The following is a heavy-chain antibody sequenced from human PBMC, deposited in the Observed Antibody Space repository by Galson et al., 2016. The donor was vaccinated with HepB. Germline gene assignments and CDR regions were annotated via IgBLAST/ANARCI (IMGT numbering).Heavy chain of an antibody. D-gene: IGHD2-2*01. Sequence: SLRLSCAASGFAFSTFGMHWVRQAPGKGLEWLAVIWYDGNNKYYLNSVKGRFTISRDNSKNMLYLQLNSLRAEDTAVYYCAKGLAYCSGTSCLSYSDSPGGGMDVWGQGTTVTVSS. CDR3: AKGLAYCSGTSCLSYSDSPGGGMDV. J-gene: IGHJ6*02. CDR1: GFAFSTFG. V-gene: IGHV3-33*06. CDR2: IWYDGNNK.